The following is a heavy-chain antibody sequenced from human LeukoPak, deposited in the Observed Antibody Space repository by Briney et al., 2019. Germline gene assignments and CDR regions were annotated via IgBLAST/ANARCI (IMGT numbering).Heavy chain of an antibody. CDR2: INSDGSST. J-gene: IGHJ4*02. CDR1: GFTFSSYW. D-gene: IGHD6-13*01. V-gene: IGHV3-74*01. CDR3: ARGRIAAAGTRD. Sequence: GGSLRLSCAASGFTFSSYWMQWVRHAPGKGLVWVSRINSDGSSTRYAASVKGRFTISRDNAKNTLYLQMNSLRAEDTAVYYCARGRIAAAGTRDWGQGTLVTVSS.